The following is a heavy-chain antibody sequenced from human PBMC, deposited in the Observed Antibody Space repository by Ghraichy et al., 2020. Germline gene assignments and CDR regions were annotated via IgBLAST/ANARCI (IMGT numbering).Heavy chain of an antibody. J-gene: IGHJ4*02. CDR3: ARDQYSSGWSELDY. D-gene: IGHD6-19*01. V-gene: IGHV3-21*01. Sequence: GEALNISCAASGFRFSSYSMNWVRQAPGKGLEWVSSISSSSSYIYYADSVKGRFTISRDNAKNSLYLQTNSLRAEDTAVYYCARDQYSSGWSELDYWGQGTLVTVSS. CDR2: ISSSSSYI. CDR1: GFRFSSYS.